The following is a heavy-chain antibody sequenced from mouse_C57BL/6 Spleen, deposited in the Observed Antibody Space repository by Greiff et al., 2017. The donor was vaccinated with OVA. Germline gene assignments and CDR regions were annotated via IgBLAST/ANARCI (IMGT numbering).Heavy chain of an antibody. CDR1: GISITTGNYR. CDR2: IYYSGTN. CDR3: ARHWGGGCYFDY. Sequence: DVHLVESGPGLVKPSQTVFLTCTVTGISITTGNYRWSWIRQFPGNKLDGIVYIYYSGTNTYNPSLTSRTTITRDTPKNQCFLEMNSLTAEDTATYDCARHWGGGCYFDYWGQGTTLTVSS. V-gene: IGHV3-5*01. J-gene: IGHJ2*01. D-gene: IGHD3-3*01.